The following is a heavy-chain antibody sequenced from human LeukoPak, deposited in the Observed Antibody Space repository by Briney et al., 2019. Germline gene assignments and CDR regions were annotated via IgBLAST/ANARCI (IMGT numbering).Heavy chain of an antibody. CDR2: IKSKTHGGTT. J-gene: IGHJ4*02. Sequence: GGSLRLSCAASGFSFENVWMSWVRQAPGKGLEWVGRIKSKTHGGTTDYAAAVKGRFTISRDDSKSTLYLQMNSLKTEDTALYYCTTWNYDILTGYSIWGQGTLVTVSS. CDR1: GFSFENVW. D-gene: IGHD3-9*01. CDR3: TTWNYDILTGYSI. V-gene: IGHV3-15*01.